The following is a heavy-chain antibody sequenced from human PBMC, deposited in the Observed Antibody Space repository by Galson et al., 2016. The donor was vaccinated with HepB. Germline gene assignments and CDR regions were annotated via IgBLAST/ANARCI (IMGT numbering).Heavy chain of an antibody. CDR2: FSPAANRG. J-gene: IGHJ5*02. D-gene: IGHD3-10*01. CDR3: TRGPPDGLEGPPGLIGFDP. Sequence: SVKVSCKASGYPFMNHFIHWVRQAPGQGLEWLGLFSPAANRGNYAQKFEGRVTMSRDTSTSTVYMHLRGLRSDDSALYFCTRGPPDGLEGPPGLIGFDPWGQGTQVTVSS. V-gene: IGHV1-46*03. CDR1: GYPFMNHF.